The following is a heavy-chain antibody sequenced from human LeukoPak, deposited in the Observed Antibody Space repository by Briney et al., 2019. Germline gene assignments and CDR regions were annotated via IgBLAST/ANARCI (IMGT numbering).Heavy chain of an antibody. CDR3: ASSRYNWNDGTDY. CDR2: ISAYNGNT. CDR1: GYTFTSYG. V-gene: IGHV1-18*01. Sequence: ASVKVSCKASGYTFTSYGISWVRQAPGQGLEWMGWISAYNGNTNYAQKFQGRVTITTDESTSTAYMELSSLRSEDTAVYYCASSRYNWNDGTDYWGQGTLVTVSS. J-gene: IGHJ4*02. D-gene: IGHD1-1*01.